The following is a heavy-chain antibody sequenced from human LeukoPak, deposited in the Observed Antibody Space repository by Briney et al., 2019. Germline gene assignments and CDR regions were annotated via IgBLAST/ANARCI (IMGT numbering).Heavy chain of an antibody. D-gene: IGHD2-2*01. CDR3: ARRYCTGTSCLDT. CDR2: IYPGDSDT. J-gene: IGHJ3*02. V-gene: IGHV5-51*01. CDR1: GYSFTSYW. Sequence: GESLKISCKGSGYSFTSYWIGWVRQMPGKGLEWMGIIYPGDSDTRYSPSFQGQVTLSADKSISVAYLQWSSLKASDTAMYYCARRYCTGTSCLDTWGQGTMVTVSS.